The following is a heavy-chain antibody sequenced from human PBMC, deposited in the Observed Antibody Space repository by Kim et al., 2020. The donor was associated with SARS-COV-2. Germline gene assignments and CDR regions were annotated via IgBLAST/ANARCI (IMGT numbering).Heavy chain of an antibody. J-gene: IGHJ4*02. Sequence: TKYAPKFQGRVTMSRDTSISTAYMELSSLRSDDTAVYYCARLWGSSEGDYWGQGTLVVVSS. CDR2: T. CDR3: ARLWGSSEGDY. V-gene: IGHV1-2*02. D-gene: IGHD3-16*01.